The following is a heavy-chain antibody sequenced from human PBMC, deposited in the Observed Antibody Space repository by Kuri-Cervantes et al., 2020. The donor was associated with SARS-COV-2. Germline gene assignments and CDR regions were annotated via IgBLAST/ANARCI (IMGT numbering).Heavy chain of an antibody. D-gene: IGHD2-2*01. Sequence: SQTLSLTCAVYGGSFSGYYWSWIRQPPGKGLEWIGEINHRGSTNYNPSLKSRVTISVDTSKNQFSLKLSSVTAADTAVYYCARGGFIVVVPAVPFDYWGQGTLVTVSS. CDR2: INHRGST. J-gene: IGHJ4*02. V-gene: IGHV4-34*01. CDR3: ARGGFIVVVPAVPFDY. CDR1: GGSFSGYY.